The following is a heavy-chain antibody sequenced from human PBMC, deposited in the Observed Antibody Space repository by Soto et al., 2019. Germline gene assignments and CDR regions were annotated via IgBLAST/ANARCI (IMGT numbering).Heavy chain of an antibody. D-gene: IGHD3-22*01. V-gene: IGHV3-30-3*01. CDR1: GFTFSNYA. CDR3: ARLAYES. Sequence: GGSLRLSCAASGFTFSNYAMHWVRQAPGKGLEWVAVMSYDGSNKYYADSVKGRFTISRDNSKNTLYLQMNSLRTEDTAVYYCARLAYESWGKGTLVTVST. CDR2: MSYDGSNK. J-gene: IGHJ5*02.